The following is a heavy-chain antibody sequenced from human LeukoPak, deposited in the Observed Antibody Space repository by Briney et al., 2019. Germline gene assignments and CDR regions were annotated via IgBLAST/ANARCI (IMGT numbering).Heavy chain of an antibody. CDR1: GGSISSYY. V-gene: IGHV4-59*01. J-gene: IGHJ4*02. D-gene: IGHD6-19*01. CDR3: ARGPGIAVADYYFDY. Sequence: SETLSLTCTVSGGSISSYYWSWVRQPPGKGLEWIGYIYYSGSTNYNPSLKSRVTISVDTSKNQFSLKLSSVTAADTAVYYCARGPGIAVADYYFDYWGQGTLVTVSS. CDR2: IYYSGST.